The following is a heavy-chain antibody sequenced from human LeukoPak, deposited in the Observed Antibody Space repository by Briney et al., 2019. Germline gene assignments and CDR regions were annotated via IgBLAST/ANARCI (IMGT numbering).Heavy chain of an antibody. CDR1: GFTLRSYA. D-gene: IGHD4-17*01. CDR3: AKDWRDYGDFHAFDM. J-gene: IGHJ3*02. CDR2: ISTSGTNT. Sequence: QPGGSLRLSCEASGFTLRSYAMSWVRQAPGKGLEWVSTISTSGTNTYYADSVKGRFTISRDNSRNTLYLQMNTQRVEDTAIYYCAKDWRDYGDFHAFDMWGQGTMVTVSS. V-gene: IGHV3-23*01.